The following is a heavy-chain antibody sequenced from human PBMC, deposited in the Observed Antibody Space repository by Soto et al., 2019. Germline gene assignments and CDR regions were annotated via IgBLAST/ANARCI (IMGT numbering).Heavy chain of an antibody. Sequence: LVQVACKASGGTFTSYTSIWVRQTPGQGLEWMGRIIPILGIANCAQKFQGRVTITADKSTSTAYMELSSLRSEDTAVYYCARDQVVPAPGWFDPWGQGTLVTVSS. D-gene: IGHD2-2*01. J-gene: IGHJ5*02. V-gene: IGHV1-69*04. CDR2: IIPILGIA. CDR3: ARDQVVPAPGWFDP. CDR1: GGTFTSYT.